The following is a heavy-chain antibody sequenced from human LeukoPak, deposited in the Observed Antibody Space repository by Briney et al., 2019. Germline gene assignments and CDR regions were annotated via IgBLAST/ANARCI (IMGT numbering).Heavy chain of an antibody. V-gene: IGHV4-30-2*01. CDR1: GGSISSGRYS. J-gene: IGHJ5*02. D-gene: IGHD6-6*01. CDR2: IYHSGST. Sequence: SQTLSLTCAVSGGSISSGRYSWSWIRQPPGKGLEWIGYIYHSGSTYYNPSLKSRVTISVDRSKNQSSLKLSSVTAADTAVYYCARAGEQLGNWFDPWGQGTLVTVSS. CDR3: ARAGEQLGNWFDP.